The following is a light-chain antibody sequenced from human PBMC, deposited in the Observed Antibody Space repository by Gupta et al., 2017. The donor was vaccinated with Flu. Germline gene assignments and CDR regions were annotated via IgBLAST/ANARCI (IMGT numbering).Light chain of an antibody. CDR1: QSVSIN. V-gene: IGKV3-15*01. J-gene: IGKJ4*01. CDR2: DAS. CDR3: QQYDNWPPLT. Sequence: VMTQSPATLSVSPGDRATLSCRASQSVSINLAWYQQKPGQAPRLLIYDASTRATGTPARFSGSGFGTEFTLTISNLQSEDFAVYYCQQYDNWPPLTFGGGTKVEIK.